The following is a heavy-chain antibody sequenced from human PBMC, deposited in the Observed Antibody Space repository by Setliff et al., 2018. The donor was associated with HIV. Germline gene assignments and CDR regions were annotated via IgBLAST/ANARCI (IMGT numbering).Heavy chain of an antibody. V-gene: IGHV3-30*02. CDR2: IRYDGSNK. CDR3: AKDRYYDSSGSPFDY. CDR1: GFTFSSYG. D-gene: IGHD3-22*01. J-gene: IGHJ4*02. Sequence: GGSLRLSCVASGFTFSSYGMHWVRQAPGKGLEWVAFIRYDGSNKYYADSVKGRFTTSRDNSKNTLYLQMNSLRAEDTAVYYCAKDRYYDSSGSPFDYWGQGTLVTVSS.